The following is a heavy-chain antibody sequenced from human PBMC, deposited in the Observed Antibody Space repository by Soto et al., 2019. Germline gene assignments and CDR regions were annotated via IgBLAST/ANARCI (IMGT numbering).Heavy chain of an antibody. V-gene: IGHV3-21*01. CDR1: GFSFSSYS. J-gene: IGHJ6*02. CDR3: SWWGDQPAPFAI. CDR2: ISSSSSYI. Sequence: PGGYLRISCAASGFSFSSYSMNWVRQAPGKGLEWVSSISSSSSYIYYADSVKGRFTISRDNAKNSLYLQMNSLRAEDTAVYYCSWWGDQPAPFAIWAQGSTV. D-gene: IGHD2-15*01.